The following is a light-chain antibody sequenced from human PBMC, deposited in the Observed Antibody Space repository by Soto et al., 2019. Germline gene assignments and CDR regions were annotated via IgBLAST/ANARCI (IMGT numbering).Light chain of an antibody. CDR1: QSISSW. Sequence: DIQMTQSPSTLSASVGDRVTITCRASQSISSWLAWYQQKPGKAPNLLIYKASSLESGVPSRFSGSGSGTEFTLTISSLQPDDFATYYCQQYNSYSGTFGQGTKLELK. V-gene: IGKV1-5*03. CDR3: QQYNSYSGT. J-gene: IGKJ2*01. CDR2: KAS.